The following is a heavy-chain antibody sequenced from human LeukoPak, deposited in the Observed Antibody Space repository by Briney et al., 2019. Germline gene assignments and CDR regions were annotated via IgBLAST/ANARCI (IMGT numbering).Heavy chain of an antibody. D-gene: IGHD1-26*01. V-gene: IGHV4-39*01. CDR1: GGSISSSSYY. CDR2: IYYSGST. CDR3: ARHYRGSYSYYYYYYGMDV. Sequence: SETLSLTCTVSGGSISSSSYYWGWIRQPPGKGLEWIGSIYYSGSTYYSPSLKSRVTISVDTSKNQFSLKLSSVTAADTAVYYCARHYRGSYSYYYYYYGMDVWGQGTTVTVSS. J-gene: IGHJ6*02.